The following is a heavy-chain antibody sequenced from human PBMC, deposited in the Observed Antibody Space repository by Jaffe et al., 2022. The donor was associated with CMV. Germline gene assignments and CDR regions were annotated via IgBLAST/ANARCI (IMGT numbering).Heavy chain of an antibody. V-gene: IGHV4-39*01. CDR1: GGSISSSSYY. Sequence: QLQLQESGPGLVKPSETLSLTCTVSGGSISSSSYYWGWIRQPPGKGLEWIGSIYYSGSTYYNPSLKSRVTISVDTSKNQFSLKLSSVTAADTAVYYCARHRSSIAARYDYWGQGTLVTVSS. J-gene: IGHJ4*02. CDR2: IYYSGST. CDR3: ARHRSSIAARYDY. D-gene: IGHD6-13*01.